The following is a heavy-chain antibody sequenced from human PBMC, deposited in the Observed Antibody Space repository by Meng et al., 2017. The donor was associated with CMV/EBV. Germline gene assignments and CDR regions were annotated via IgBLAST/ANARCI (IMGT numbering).Heavy chain of an antibody. CDR1: GAPNKNYT. V-gene: IGHV4-4*07. Sequence: HIQESGPVSVNRSETLSHTCSDSGAPNKNYTWNWVRQPAGKGLEWIGLIQVIGQTVYNPSLKSRVTVSLDASKSQFSLTLNSVTAADTATYYCAGSRPGGGACDYWGQGILVTVSS. D-gene: IGHD3-16*01. J-gene: IGHJ4*02. CDR2: IQVIGQT. CDR3: AGSRPGGGACDY.